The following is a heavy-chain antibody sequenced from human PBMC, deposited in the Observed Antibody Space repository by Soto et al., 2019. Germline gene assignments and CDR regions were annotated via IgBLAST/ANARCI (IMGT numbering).Heavy chain of an antibody. V-gene: IGHV4-34*01. CDR2: INHSGST. J-gene: IGHJ4*02. CDR1: GGSFSGYY. Sequence: SETLSLTCAVYGGSFSGYYWSWIRQPPGKGLEWIGEINHSGSTNYNPSLKSRVTISVDTSKNQFSLKLSSVTAADTAVYYCARGHCSGGSCYPHFDYWGQGTLVTVSS. CDR3: ARGHCSGGSCYPHFDY. D-gene: IGHD2-15*01.